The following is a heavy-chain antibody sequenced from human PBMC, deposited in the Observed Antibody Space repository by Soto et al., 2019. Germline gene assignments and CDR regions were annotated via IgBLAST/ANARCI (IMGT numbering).Heavy chain of an antibody. CDR1: AGSISSISDX. J-gene: IGHJ6*02. V-gene: IGHV4-39*01. CDR2: IYYSGST. D-gene: IGHD3-22*01. CDR3: ARRLYYDSSGFEGGGMDV. Sequence: SETLCLRSTVAAGSISSISDXCGWIRQPPGKGLEWIGSIYYSGSTYYNPSLKSQVTISVDTSKNQFSLKLSSVTAADTAVYYCARRLYYDSSGFEGGGMDVWGQGTTVTVSS.